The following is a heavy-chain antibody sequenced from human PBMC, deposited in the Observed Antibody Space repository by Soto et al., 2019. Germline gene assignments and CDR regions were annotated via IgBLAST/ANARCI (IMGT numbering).Heavy chain of an antibody. D-gene: IGHD2-2*01. J-gene: IGHJ3*02. Sequence: SETLSLTCAVSGGSLGTENWWSWVRQPPGKGLQWIGEIYHGGGARYNPSLRSRVTISVDKSKNQFSLTLSSVTAADTAVYYCARLVMSANSFDIWGQGTMVTVSS. CDR2: IYHGGGA. V-gene: IGHV4-4*02. CDR3: ARLVMSANSFDI. CDR1: GGSLGTENW.